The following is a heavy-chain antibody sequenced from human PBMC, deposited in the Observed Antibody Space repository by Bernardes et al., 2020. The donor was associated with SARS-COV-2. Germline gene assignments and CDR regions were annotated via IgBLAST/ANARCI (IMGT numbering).Heavy chain of an antibody. V-gene: IGHV3-7*03. CDR3: ARSAGMDV. CDR2: IKRDGSET. J-gene: IGHJ6*02. CDR1: GFDFGDYW. Sequence: GGSLRLSCAGSGFDFGDYWMTWVRQAPGKGLEWVANIKRDGSETYYVDSVKGRFTISRDNAKNLVFLQMNSLRAEDTAVFYCARSAGMDVWGQGTMVTVSS.